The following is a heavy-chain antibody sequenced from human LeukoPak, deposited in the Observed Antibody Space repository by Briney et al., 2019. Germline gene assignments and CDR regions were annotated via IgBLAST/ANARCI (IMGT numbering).Heavy chain of an antibody. V-gene: IGHV3-23*01. CDR3: AKGAAAGLVDWFDP. Sequence: GGSLRLSCAASGFTFSSFAMTWVRQAPGKGLEWVSSITGTHYTTYNTDSVKGRFSLSRDNSKNMLYLQMYSLGAEDTAIYYCAKGAAAGLVDWFDPWGQGTLVTVSS. D-gene: IGHD6-13*01. CDR2: ITGTHYTT. CDR1: GFTFSSFA. J-gene: IGHJ5*02.